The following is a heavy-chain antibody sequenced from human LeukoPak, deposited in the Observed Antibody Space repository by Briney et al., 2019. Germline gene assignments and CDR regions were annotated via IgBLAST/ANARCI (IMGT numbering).Heavy chain of an antibody. J-gene: IGHJ6*02. CDR2: IYYSGST. Sequence: SETLSLTCTVPGGSISYYYWSWIRQPPGKGLEWIGYIYYSGSTNYNPSLKSRVTISVDTSKNQFSLKLSSVTAADTAVYYCARVRGYSSGWPRSYYYYGMDVWGQGTTVTVSS. V-gene: IGHV4-59*01. CDR3: ARVRGYSSGWPRSYYYYGMDV. D-gene: IGHD6-19*01. CDR1: GGSISYYY.